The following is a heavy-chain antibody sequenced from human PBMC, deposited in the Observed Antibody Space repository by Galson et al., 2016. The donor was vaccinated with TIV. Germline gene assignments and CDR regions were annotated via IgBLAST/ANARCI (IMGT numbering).Heavy chain of an antibody. Sequence: SLRLSCAASGFIFSNAWMSWVRQAPGKGLEWVGRIKSNFDGGTTDYAAPGKGRFTISRHDSKNTLFLQMNRLKTEDTAVYYCTTELGYCSGGYCYYFDYWGQGTLVTVSS. CDR1: GFIFSNAW. CDR2: IKSNFDGGTT. J-gene: IGHJ4*02. CDR3: TTELGYCSGGYCYYFDY. V-gene: IGHV3-15*01. D-gene: IGHD2-15*01.